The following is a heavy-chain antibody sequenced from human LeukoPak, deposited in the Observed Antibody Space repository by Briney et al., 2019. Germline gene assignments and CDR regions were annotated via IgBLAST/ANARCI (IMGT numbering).Heavy chain of an antibody. CDR3: AKSGGYGYYYYMDV. V-gene: IGHV3-30*02. CDR1: GFTFSSYG. D-gene: IGHD3-22*01. CDR2: IRYDGSNK. J-gene: IGHJ6*03. Sequence: GGSLRLSCAASGFTFSSYGIHWVRQAPGKGLEWVAFIRYDGSNKYYADSVKGRFTISRDNSKNTLYLQMNSLRAEDTAVYYCAKSGGYGYYYYMDVWGKGTTVTVSS.